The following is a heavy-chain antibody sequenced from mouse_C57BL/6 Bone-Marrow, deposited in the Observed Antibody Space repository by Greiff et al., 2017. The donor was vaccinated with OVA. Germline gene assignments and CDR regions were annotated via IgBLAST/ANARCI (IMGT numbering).Heavy chain of an antibody. J-gene: IGHJ3*01. Sequence: EVKLMESGGGLVQPGGSLKLSCAASGFTFSDYGMAWVRQAPRKGPEWVAFISNLAYSIYYADTVTGRFTISRENAKNTLYLEMSSLRSEDTAMYYCARGETPWFAYWGQGTLVTVSA. V-gene: IGHV5-15*01. CDR2: ISNLAYSI. CDR3: ARGETPWFAY. CDR1: GFTFSDYG.